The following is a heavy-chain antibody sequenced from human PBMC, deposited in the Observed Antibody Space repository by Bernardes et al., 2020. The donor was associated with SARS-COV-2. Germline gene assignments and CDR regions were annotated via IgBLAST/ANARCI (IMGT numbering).Heavy chain of an antibody. J-gene: IGHJ4*02. CDR3: AKEGVSTVTPISLYYFDY. CDR2: ITTSGGGT. CDR1: GFTFSSYA. D-gene: IGHD4-17*01. V-gene: IGHV3-23*01. Sequence: GSLRLSCAASGFTFSSYAMSWVRHTPGKGLEWVSAITTSGGGTYYADSVRGRFTISRDNSKYTLYLQMNSLRAEDTAVYHCAKEGVSTVTPISLYYFDYWGQGTLVTVSS.